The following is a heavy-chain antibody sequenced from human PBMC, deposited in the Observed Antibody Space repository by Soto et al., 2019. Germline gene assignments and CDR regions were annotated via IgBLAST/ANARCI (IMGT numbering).Heavy chain of an antibody. D-gene: IGHD2-8*01. Sequence: QVQLVQSGAEVKKPGSSVKVSCKASGGTFSSYAISWVRQAPGQGLEWMGGIIPIFGTANYAQKFQGRVTITADKSTSTAYMELSSLRSEDTAVYYCARGTNRGAVVTPARTGLLFDYWGQGTLVTVSS. CDR2: IIPIFGTA. CDR3: ARGTNRGAVVTPARTGLLFDY. V-gene: IGHV1-69*06. CDR1: GGTFSSYA. J-gene: IGHJ4*02.